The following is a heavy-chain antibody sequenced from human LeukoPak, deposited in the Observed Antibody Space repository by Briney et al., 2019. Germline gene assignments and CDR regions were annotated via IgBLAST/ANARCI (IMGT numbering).Heavy chain of an antibody. J-gene: IGHJ3*02. CDR3: ARDPILTGYSDAFDI. V-gene: IGHV1-2*02. Sequence: ASVKVSCKASGYTFTGYYMHWVRQAPRQGLEWMGWINPNSGGTNYAQKFQGRVTMTRDTSISTAYMELSRLRSEDTAVYYCARDPILTGYSDAFDIWGQGTMVTVSS. CDR2: INPNSGGT. CDR1: GYTFTGYY. D-gene: IGHD3-9*01.